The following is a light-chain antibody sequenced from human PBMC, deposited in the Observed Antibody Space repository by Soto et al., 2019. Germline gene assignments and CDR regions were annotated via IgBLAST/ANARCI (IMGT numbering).Light chain of an antibody. Sequence: DIQMTQPPSSLSSSVGDRVTVNCLSSQDLDRWLAWYQQKPGEAPKVLIYAASNLRSGVPSRFSGSGSGTEFTLTISSLQPDDFATYYWQHYNSYSEAFGQGTKVDIK. CDR2: AAS. J-gene: IGKJ1*01. CDR3: QHYNSYSEA. CDR1: QDLDRW. V-gene: IGKV1D-16*01.